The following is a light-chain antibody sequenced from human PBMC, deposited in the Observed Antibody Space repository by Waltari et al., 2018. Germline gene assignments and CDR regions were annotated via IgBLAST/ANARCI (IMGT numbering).Light chain of an antibody. J-gene: IGLJ2*01. CDR2: EVS. V-gene: IGLV2-8*01. Sequence: QSALTQPPSASGSPGQSVTISCHRTSSDVGGYNYVSGYQHHPRKAPKLMIYEVSKRPSGFPDRFSGSKSGNTASLTVSGLQAEDEADYYCSSYAGSNNFGVVFGGGTKLTVL. CDR1: SSDVGGYNY. CDR3: SSYAGSNNFGVV.